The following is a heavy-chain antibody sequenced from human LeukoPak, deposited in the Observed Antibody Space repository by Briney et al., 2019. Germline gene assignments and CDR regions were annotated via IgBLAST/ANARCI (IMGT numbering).Heavy chain of an antibody. CDR2: ISGSGGST. D-gene: IGHD3-10*01. J-gene: IGHJ4*02. V-gene: IGHV3-23*01. Sequence: GGSLRLSRAASGFTFSSYAMGWVRQAPGKGLEWVSAISGSGGSTYYADSVKGRFTISRDNSKNTLYLQMNSLRAEDTAVYYCAKDGLRFGVRYFDYWGQGTLVTVSS. CDR1: GFTFSSYA. CDR3: AKDGLRFGVRYFDY.